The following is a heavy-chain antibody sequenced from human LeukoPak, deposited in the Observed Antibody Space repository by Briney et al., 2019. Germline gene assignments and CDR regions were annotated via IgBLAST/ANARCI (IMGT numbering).Heavy chain of an antibody. J-gene: IGHJ2*01. CDR2: IYYSGST. CDR3: ARDWQQLVPSYWYFDL. V-gene: IGHV4-59*01. CDR1: SGSISSYY. D-gene: IGHD6-13*01. Sequence: PSETLSLTCAVYSGSISSYYWSWIRQPPGEGLEWVGYIYYSGSTNYNPSLKSRVTISVDTSKNQFSLKLSSVTTADTAVYYCARDWQQLVPSYWYFDLWGRGTLVTVSS.